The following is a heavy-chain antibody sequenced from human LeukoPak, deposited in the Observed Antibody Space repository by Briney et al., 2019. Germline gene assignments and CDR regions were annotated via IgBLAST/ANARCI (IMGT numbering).Heavy chain of an antibody. CDR3: AKAGDTVTTFHFYNWVHP. Sequence: SETLSLTCTVSGGSISSSSYYWGWIRQPPGKGLEWIGSIYYSGSTHYNPSLKSRVTISVDTSKNQFSLKLSSVTAADTAVYYCAKAGDTVTTFHFYNWVHPRGQGTPVT. J-gene: IGHJ5*01. V-gene: IGHV4-39*01. CDR2: IYYSGST. CDR1: GGSISSSSYY. D-gene: IGHD4-17*01.